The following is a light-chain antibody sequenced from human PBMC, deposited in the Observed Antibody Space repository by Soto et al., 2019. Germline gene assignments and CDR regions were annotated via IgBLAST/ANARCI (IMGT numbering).Light chain of an antibody. CDR1: QSVPSSY. CDR2: GTS. CDR3: QQYYSSWT. Sequence: EIVLTQSPGTLSLSPGERATFSCRASQSVPSSYLARYQQKPGQAPSLLIYGTSSRATGIPDRFSGSGFGTDFTLTITRLEPEDFVVYYCQQYYSSWTFGQGTKVEV. J-gene: IGKJ1*01. V-gene: IGKV3-20*01.